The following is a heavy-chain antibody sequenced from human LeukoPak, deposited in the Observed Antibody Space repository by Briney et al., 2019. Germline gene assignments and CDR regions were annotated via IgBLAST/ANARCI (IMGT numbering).Heavy chain of an antibody. CDR2: IIPIFGTA. D-gene: IGHD6-19*01. CDR1: GGTFSSYA. J-gene: IGHJ4*02. Sequence: ASVKVSCKASGGTFSSYAISWVRQAPGQGLEWMGGIIPIFGTANYAQKFQGRVTITADESTSTAYMELSRLRSDDTAVYYCARDRYSSGSDFDYWGQGTLVTVSS. V-gene: IGHV1-69*13. CDR3: ARDRYSSGSDFDY.